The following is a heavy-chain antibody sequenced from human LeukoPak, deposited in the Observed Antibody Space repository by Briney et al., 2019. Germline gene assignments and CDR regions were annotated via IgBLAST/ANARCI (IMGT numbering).Heavy chain of an antibody. D-gene: IGHD5-24*01. CDR3: ARGQMSTMNLYSNAFDI. CDR1: GYTFTSYG. V-gene: IGHV1-18*01. CDR2: ISAYNGNT. Sequence: ASVKVSCKASGYTFTSYGISWVRQAPGQGLEWMGWISAYNGNTNYAQKLQGRVTMTTDTSTSTAYMELRSLRSDDTAVYYCARGQMSTMNLYSNAFDIWGQGTMVIVSS. J-gene: IGHJ3*02.